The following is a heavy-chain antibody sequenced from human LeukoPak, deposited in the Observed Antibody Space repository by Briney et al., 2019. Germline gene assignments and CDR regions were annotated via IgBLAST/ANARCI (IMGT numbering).Heavy chain of an antibody. V-gene: IGHV4-59*12. CDR1: GGSFSSYY. CDR3: ARKTAMVWYYYYYMDV. Sequence: KASETLSLTCSVSGGSFSSYYWSWIRQPPGKGLEWIGNIFYSGSTNYTPSLKSRVTISVDTSKNQFSLKLSSVTAADTAVYYCARKTAMVWYYYYYMDVWGKGTTVTISS. D-gene: IGHD5-18*01. J-gene: IGHJ6*03. CDR2: IFYSGST.